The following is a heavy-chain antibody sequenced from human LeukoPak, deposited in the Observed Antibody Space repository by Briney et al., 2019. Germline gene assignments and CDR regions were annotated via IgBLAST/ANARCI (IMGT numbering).Heavy chain of an antibody. CDR1: GFTFSSYG. V-gene: IGHV3-30*18. J-gene: IGHJ4*02. CDR2: ISYDGSNK. D-gene: IGHD3-3*01. Sequence: PGGSLRLSCAASGFTFSSYGMHWVRQAPGKGLEWVAVISYDGSNKYYADSVKGRFTISRDNSKNTLYLQMNSLRAEDTAVYYCAKDTSLDYWGQGTLVTVSS. CDR3: AKDTSLDY.